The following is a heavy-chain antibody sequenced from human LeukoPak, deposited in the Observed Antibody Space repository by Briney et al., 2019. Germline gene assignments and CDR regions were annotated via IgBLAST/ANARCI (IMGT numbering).Heavy chain of an antibody. CDR1: GGSFSGYY. D-gene: IGHD6-6*01. CDR2: INHSGST. V-gene: IGHV4-34*01. CDR3: ARANSSSGFDY. Sequence: PSETLSLTCAVYGGSFSGYYWSWIRQPPGKGLEWIGEINHSGSTNYNPSLKSRVTISVDTSKNQFSLKLSSVTAADTAAYYCARANSSSGFDYWGQGTLVTVSS. J-gene: IGHJ4*02.